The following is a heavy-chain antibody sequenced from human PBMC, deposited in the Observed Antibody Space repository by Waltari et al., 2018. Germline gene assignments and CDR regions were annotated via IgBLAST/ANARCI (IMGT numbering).Heavy chain of an antibody. CDR1: GFTFSDHY. V-gene: IGHV3-72*01. CDR3: VRSYTASPMDV. Sequence: EVQVVASGGDLVQPGGSLRLYCAGSGFTFSDHYIDWVRQAPGKGLEWLGLTRNKENSYSTVYAASVKGRFTISRDDSKNLAYLQMNSLGIDDTAIHYCVRSYTASPMDVWGQGTTVTVSS. J-gene: IGHJ6*02. D-gene: IGHD2-2*02. CDR2: TRNKENSYST.